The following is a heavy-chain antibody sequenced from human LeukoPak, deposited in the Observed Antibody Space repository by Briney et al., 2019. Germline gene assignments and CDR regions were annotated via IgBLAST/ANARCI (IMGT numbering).Heavy chain of an antibody. V-gene: IGHV4-34*01. CDR3: ARGDSGSYYGTFDY. CDR1: GGSFSGYY. D-gene: IGHD1-26*01. Sequence: SETLSLTCAVYGGSFSGYYWSWIRQPPGKGLEWIGEINHSGSTNYNPSLKSRVTISVDTSKNQFSLRLSSVTAADTAVYYCARGDSGSYYGTFDYWGQGTLVTVSS. CDR2: INHSGST. J-gene: IGHJ4*02.